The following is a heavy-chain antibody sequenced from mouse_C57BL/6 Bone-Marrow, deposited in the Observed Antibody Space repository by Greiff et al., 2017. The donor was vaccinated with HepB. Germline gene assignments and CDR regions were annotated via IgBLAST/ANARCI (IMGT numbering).Heavy chain of an antibody. J-gene: IGHJ4*01. CDR3: ARPYYGSSSYAMDD. V-gene: IGHV1-55*01. Sequence: VQLQQPGAELVKPGASVKMSCKASGYTFTSYWITWVKQRPGRGLEWIGDIYPGSGSTNYNEKFKSKATLTVDTSSSTAYMQLSSLTSEDSAVYYCARPYYGSSSYAMDDWGQGTSVTVSS. CDR1: GYTFTSYW. D-gene: IGHD1-1*01. CDR2: IYPGSGST.